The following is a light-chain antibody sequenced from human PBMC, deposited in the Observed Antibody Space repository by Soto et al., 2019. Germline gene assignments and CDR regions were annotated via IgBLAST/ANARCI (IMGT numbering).Light chain of an antibody. CDR1: QSVGTS. J-gene: IGKJ1*01. Sequence: IVMTQSPATLSVSPGERATLSCRASQSVGTSLAWYQQKLGQAPRLLIYGASTRATDVPVRFSGSGSGTEFTLTISSLQSEDFALYYCHQRQSWPRTFGQGTKVDIK. CDR3: HQRQSWPRT. CDR2: GAS. V-gene: IGKV3-15*01.